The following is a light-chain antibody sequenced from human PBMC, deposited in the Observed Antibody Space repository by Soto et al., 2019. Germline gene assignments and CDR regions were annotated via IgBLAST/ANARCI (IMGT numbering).Light chain of an antibody. CDR2: DAS. V-gene: IGKV1-5*01. CDR3: QQYGISPRT. CDR1: QSISGW. Sequence: DIQMTQSPPTLSASVGDRVTLTCRASQSISGWLAWYQQKPGKAPKLLIYDASTLESGVPSRFSGSGSGTEFTLTISSLQPEDFAVYYCQQYGISPRTFGQGTKVDI. J-gene: IGKJ1*01.